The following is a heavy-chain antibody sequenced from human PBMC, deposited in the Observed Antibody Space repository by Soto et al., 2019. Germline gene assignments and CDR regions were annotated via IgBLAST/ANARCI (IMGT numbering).Heavy chain of an antibody. V-gene: IGHV1-3*01. CDR1: GYTFTGYA. D-gene: IGHD1-26*01. Sequence: GASVKVSCKASGYTFTGYAMHWVRQAPGQRLEWMGWINAGNGNTKYSQKFQGRVTITRDTSASTAYMELSSLRSEDTAVYYCARKKVGAMDWFDPWGQGTLVTVSS. J-gene: IGHJ5*02. CDR2: INAGNGNT. CDR3: ARKKVGAMDWFDP.